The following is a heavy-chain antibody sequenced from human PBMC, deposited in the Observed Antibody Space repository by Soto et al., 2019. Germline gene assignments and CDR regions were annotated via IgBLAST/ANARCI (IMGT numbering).Heavy chain of an antibody. CDR2: IYYSGST. D-gene: IGHD6-19*01. J-gene: IGHJ5*02. V-gene: IGHV4-39*07. CDR3: ARAVADSPWFDP. Sequence: SETLSLTCTVSSASISSSSYTWGWIRQPLGKGLEWIGSIYYSGSTYYNPSLNSRVTVSVDTSKNQFSLKLSSVTAADTAVYYCARAVADSPWFDPWGQGTLVTVSS. CDR1: SASISSSSYT.